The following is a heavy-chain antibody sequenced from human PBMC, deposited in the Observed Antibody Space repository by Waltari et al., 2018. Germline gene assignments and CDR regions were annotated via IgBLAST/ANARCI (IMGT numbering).Heavy chain of an antibody. Sequence: QVQLVESGGGVVQPGRSLRLSCAASGFTFSSYAMHWVRQAPGKGLEWVAVISYDGSNKYYADSVKGRFTISRDNSKNTLYLQMNSLRAEDTAVYYCAREYGGYCSSTSCRDWYFDLWGRGTLVTVSA. J-gene: IGHJ2*01. V-gene: IGHV3-30-3*01. CDR1: GFTFSSYA. D-gene: IGHD2-2*01. CDR3: AREYGGYCSSTSCRDWYFDL. CDR2: ISYDGSNK.